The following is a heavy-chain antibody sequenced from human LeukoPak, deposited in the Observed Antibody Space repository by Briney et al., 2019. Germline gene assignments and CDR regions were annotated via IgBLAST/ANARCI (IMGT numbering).Heavy chain of an antibody. CDR3: ARGTVDYVWGSYRPNWFDP. J-gene: IGHJ5*02. V-gene: IGHV1-8*01. Sequence: ASVKVSCKASGYTFTSYDINWVRQATGQGLEWMGWMNPSSGNTGYAQKFQGRVTMTRNTSISTAYMDLGSLRSEDTAVYYCARGTVDYVWGSYRPNWFDPWGQGTLVTVSS. CDR1: GYTFTSYD. CDR2: MNPSSGNT. D-gene: IGHD3-16*02.